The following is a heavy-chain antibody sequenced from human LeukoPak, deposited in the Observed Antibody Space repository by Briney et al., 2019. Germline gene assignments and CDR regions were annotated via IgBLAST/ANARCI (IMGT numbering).Heavy chain of an antibody. CDR1: GYTFTSYG. CDR3: AREPIGYSSSWLIDY. D-gene: IGHD6-13*01. J-gene: IGHJ4*02. V-gene: IGHV1-18*01. CDR2: ISAYNGNT. Sequence: ASVKVSCKASGYTFTSYGISWVRQAPGQGLEWMGWISAYNGNTNYAQKLQGRVTMTTDTSTSTAYMELRSLRSDDTAVYYCAREPIGYSSSWLIDYWGQGALVTVSS.